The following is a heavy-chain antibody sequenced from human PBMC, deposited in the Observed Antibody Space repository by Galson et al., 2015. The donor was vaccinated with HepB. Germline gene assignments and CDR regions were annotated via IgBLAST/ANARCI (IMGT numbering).Heavy chain of an antibody. Sequence: ETLSLTGTVSGVSISSSNYYWGWIRQPPGKGLEWIGSIYYSDRTYYNPSLKSRVTISLDTSKNQFSLKLSSVTAADTAVYYCARPLDILTYHAFDMWGQGTMVTVSS. CDR3: ARPLDILTYHAFDM. D-gene: IGHD3-9*01. CDR2: IYYSDRT. V-gene: IGHV4-39*01. CDR1: GVSISSSNYY. J-gene: IGHJ3*02.